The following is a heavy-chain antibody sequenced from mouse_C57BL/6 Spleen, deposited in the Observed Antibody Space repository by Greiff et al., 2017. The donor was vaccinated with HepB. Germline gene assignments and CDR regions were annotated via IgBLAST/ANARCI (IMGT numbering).Heavy chain of an antibody. CDR2: ISSGSSTI. J-gene: IGHJ4*01. CDR1: GFTFSDYG. D-gene: IGHD2-3*01. V-gene: IGHV5-17*01. CDR3: ARRDGYYGPMDY. Sequence: EVKLMESGGGLVKPGGSLKLSCAASGFTFSDYGMHWVRQAPEKGLEWVAYISSGSSTIYYADTVKGRFTISRDNAKNTLFLQMTSLRSEDTAMYYCARRDGYYGPMDYWGQGTSVTVSS.